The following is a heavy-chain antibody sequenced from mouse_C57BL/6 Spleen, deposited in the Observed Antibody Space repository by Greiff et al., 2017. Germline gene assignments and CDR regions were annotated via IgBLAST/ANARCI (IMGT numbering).Heavy chain of an antibody. Sequence: VKLMESGAELVRPGTSVKVSCKASGYAFTNYLIEWVKQRPGQGLEWIGVINPGGGGTNYNEKFKGKATLTADTSSSTAYMQLSSLTSEDSAVYFCARRGSILYYFDYWGQGTTLTVSS. V-gene: IGHV1-54*01. CDR2: INPGGGGT. J-gene: IGHJ2*01. D-gene: IGHD1-1*01. CDR3: ARRGSILYYFDY. CDR1: GYAFTNYL.